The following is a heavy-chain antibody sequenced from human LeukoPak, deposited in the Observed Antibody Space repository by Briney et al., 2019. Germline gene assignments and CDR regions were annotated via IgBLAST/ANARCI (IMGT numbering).Heavy chain of an antibody. CDR3: ARDARVQKWFGELLKTTTYYFDY. D-gene: IGHD3-10*01. CDR2: IYYSGST. Sequence: SETLSLTCTVSGYSISSGYHWGWIRQPPGKGLEWIGSIYYSGSTYYNPSLKSRVSISVDTSKNQFSLKLSSVTAADTAVYYCARDARVQKWFGELLKTTTYYFDYWGQGTLVTVSS. V-gene: IGHV4-38-2*02. J-gene: IGHJ4*02. CDR1: GYSISSGYH.